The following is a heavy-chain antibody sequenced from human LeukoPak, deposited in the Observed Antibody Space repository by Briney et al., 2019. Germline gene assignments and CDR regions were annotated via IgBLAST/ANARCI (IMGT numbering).Heavy chain of an antibody. CDR3: TRESGSYHGNDY. CDR2: INPNNGGT. V-gene: IGHV1-2*06. Sequence: ASVKVSCKASGYTFTGYYKHWVRQAPGQGLEWMGRINPNNGGTNHAQKFQGRVTMTGDTSISTAYMELSSLRSDDTAVYYCTRESGSYHGNDYWGQGTLVTVSS. CDR1: GYTFTGYY. J-gene: IGHJ4*02. D-gene: IGHD1-26*01.